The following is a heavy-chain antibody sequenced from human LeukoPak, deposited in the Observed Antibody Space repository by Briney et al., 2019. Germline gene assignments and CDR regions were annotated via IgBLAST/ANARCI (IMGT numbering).Heavy chain of an antibody. CDR1: GFTFSNYA. J-gene: IGHJ4*02. Sequence: GGSLRLSCAASGFTFSNYAMHWVRQARGKGLEWVAVIQYDGTNKYYADSVKGRFTISRDNSKSTVYLQVNNLRGEDTAVYYCVKEGYSYGDDFWGQGTLVIVSS. D-gene: IGHD5-18*01. CDR3: VKEGYSYGDDF. CDR2: IQYDGTNK. V-gene: IGHV3-30*02.